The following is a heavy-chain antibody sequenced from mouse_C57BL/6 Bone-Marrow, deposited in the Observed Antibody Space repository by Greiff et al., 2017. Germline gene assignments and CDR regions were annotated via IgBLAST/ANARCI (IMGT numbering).Heavy chain of an antibody. D-gene: IGHD2-1*01. J-gene: IGHJ4*01. CDR2: INPNYGTT. CDR1: GYSFTDYY. Sequence: VQLQQSGPELVKPGASVKISCKASGYSFTDYYMNWVKQSNGKSLEWIGVINPNYGTTSYNQKFKGKATLTVDQSSSTAYMQLNSLTSEDSAVYYCASIYYGNYLYAMDYWGQGTSVTVSS. CDR3: ASIYYGNYLYAMDY. V-gene: IGHV1-39*01.